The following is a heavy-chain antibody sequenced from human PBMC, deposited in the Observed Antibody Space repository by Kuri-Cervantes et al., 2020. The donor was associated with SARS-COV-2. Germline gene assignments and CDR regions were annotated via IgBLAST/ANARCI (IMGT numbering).Heavy chain of an antibody. V-gene: IGHV4-34*01. CDR2: VNHNGGA. CDR1: GFTFSSYG. J-gene: IGHJ5*02. D-gene: IGHD5-18*01. CDR3: ARLGGYRSGYNWFDP. Sequence: ESLKISCAASGFTFSSYGMHWVRQAPGKGLEWIGEVNHNGGANYNPSLRSRVTISVDPSKAQSSLNLISVTAADTAVYYCARLGGYRSGYNWFDPWGQGTLVTVSS.